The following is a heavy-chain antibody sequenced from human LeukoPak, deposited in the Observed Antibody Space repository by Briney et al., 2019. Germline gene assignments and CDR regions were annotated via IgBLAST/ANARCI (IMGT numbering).Heavy chain of an antibody. Sequence: ALVKVSCKASGYTFTSYGMSWVRQAPGQGLEWMGWISAYNGNTNYAQKLQGRVTMTTDTSTSTAYMELRSLRSDDTAVYYCARMELPYYFDYWGQGTLVTVSS. CDR1: GYTFTSYG. CDR3: ARMELPYYFDY. D-gene: IGHD1-26*01. V-gene: IGHV1-18*01. CDR2: ISAYNGNT. J-gene: IGHJ4*02.